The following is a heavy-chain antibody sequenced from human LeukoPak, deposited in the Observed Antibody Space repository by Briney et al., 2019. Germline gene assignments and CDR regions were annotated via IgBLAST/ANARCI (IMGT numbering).Heavy chain of an antibody. J-gene: IGHJ4*02. CDR1: GFTFSSYG. Sequence: PGGSLRLSCAASGFTFSSYGMHWVRQAPGKGLQWVSAITGDGTTTYYADSVKGRFTISRDNSKNMLYLQMSSLRAEDTAVYYCAKMQGYFDYWGQGTLVPVSS. CDR3: AKMQGYFDY. CDR2: ITGDGTTT. V-gene: IGHV3-23*01.